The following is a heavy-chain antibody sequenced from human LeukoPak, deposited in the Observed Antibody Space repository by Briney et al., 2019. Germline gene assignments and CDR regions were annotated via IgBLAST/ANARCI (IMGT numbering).Heavy chain of an antibody. CDR3: ARHISGYCSGGSCLRWFDP. CDR2: IYHSGST. D-gene: IGHD2-15*01. CDR1: GYSISSGYF. J-gene: IGHJ5*02. V-gene: IGHV4-38-2*01. Sequence: SETLSLTCAVSGYSISSGYFWGWIRQPPGKGLEWIGSIYHSGSTYYNPSLKSRVTISVDTSKNQFSLKLSPVTAADTAVYYCARHISGYCSGGSCLRWFDPWGQGTLVTVSS.